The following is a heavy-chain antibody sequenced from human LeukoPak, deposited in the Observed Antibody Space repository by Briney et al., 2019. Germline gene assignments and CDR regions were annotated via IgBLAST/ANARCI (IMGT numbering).Heavy chain of an antibody. Sequence: GGSLRLSCAASGFTFSDYYMSWIRQAPGKGLEWVSYISSSGNTIYYADSVKGRFTISRDNAKNSLYLQMNSLRAEDTAVYFCARVKYYYVSSRYYEYYFDYWGQGTLVTVSS. V-gene: IGHV3-11*01. J-gene: IGHJ4*02. D-gene: IGHD3-22*01. CDR3: ARVKYYYVSSRYYEYYFDY. CDR2: ISSSGNTI. CDR1: GFTFSDYY.